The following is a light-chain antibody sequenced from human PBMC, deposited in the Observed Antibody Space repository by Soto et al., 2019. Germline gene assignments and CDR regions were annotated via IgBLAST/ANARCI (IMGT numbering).Light chain of an antibody. V-gene: IGKV1-5*03. Sequence: SQMTQSRTALSASVGARCTIMCRASQTISSWLAWYQQKPREAPRLLIYQASSLETEVPSRFSGSGYGTEFNLTISSLQTGDFATYYCQQYNSYSLTFGQGTKVDI. CDR1: QTISSW. CDR2: QAS. CDR3: QQYNSYSLT. J-gene: IGKJ1*01.